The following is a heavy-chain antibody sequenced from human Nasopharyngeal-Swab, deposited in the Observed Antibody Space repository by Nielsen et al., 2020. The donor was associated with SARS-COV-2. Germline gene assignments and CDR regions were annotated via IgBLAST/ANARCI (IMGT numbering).Heavy chain of an antibody. Sequence: GSLRLSCTVSGGSISSSSYYWGWIRQPPGKGLEWIGSIYYSGSTYYNPSLKSRVTISVDTSKNQFSLKLSSVTAADTAVYYCARGHDIVVVVALPGGFDPWGQGTLVTVSS. CDR2: IYYSGST. J-gene: IGHJ5*02. CDR1: GGSISSSSYY. V-gene: IGHV4-39*07. D-gene: IGHD2-15*01. CDR3: ARGHDIVVVVALPGGFDP.